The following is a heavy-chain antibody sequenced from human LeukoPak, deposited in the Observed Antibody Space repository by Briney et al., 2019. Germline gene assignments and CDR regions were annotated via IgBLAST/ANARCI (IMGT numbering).Heavy chain of an antibody. J-gene: IGHJ4*02. Sequence: GGSLRLSCAASGFTFSSNGMHWVRRAPGKGLEWVAVIWYDGSNKYYADSVKGRFTISRDNSKNTLYLQMNSLRAEDTAVYYCVRWGPGKADDYWGQGTLVTVPS. D-gene: IGHD4-23*01. CDR1: GFTFSSNG. CDR2: IWYDGSNK. CDR3: VRWGPGKADDY. V-gene: IGHV3-33*01.